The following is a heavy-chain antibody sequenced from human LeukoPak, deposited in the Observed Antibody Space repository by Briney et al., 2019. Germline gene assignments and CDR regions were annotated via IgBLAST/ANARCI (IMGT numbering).Heavy chain of an antibody. V-gene: IGHV3-7*03. J-gene: IGHJ4*02. CDR1: GFTFSSSW. CDR3: ARDNPPDY. Sequence: GSLRLSCVASGFTFSSSWMSWVRQAPGKGLEWVANIKQDGSEKSYVESVRGRFTISRDNAKNSLYLQLNSLRAEDTALYYCARDNPPDYWGQGTLVTVSS. CDR2: IKQDGSEK.